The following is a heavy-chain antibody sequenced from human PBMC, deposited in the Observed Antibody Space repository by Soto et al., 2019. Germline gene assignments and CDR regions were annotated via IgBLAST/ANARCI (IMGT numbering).Heavy chain of an antibody. CDR1: GGSISDYY. J-gene: IGHJ5*02. CDR2: IDWADDK. V-gene: IGHV2-70*12. Sequence: TLSLTCTVSGGSISDYYWAWIRQPPGKALEWLALIDWADDKYYSTSLKTRLTISKDTSKNQVVLTMTNMDPVDTATYYCAHRPTMTTPNWFDPWGQGTLVTVSS. D-gene: IGHD3-22*01. CDR3: AHRPTMTTPNWFDP.